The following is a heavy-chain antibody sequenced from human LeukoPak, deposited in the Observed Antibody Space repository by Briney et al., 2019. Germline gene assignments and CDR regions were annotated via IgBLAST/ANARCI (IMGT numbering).Heavy chain of an antibody. CDR3: ARPLGGSGWFDP. CDR1: GYSISSGYY. D-gene: IGHD3-16*01. CDR2: IYHSGST. Sequence: SETLSLTCTVSGYSISSGYYWGWIRQPPGKGLEWIGSIYHSGSTYYNPSLKSRVTISVDTSKNQFSLKLSSVTAADTAVYYCARPLGGSGWFDPWGQGTLVTVSS. J-gene: IGHJ5*02. V-gene: IGHV4-38-2*02.